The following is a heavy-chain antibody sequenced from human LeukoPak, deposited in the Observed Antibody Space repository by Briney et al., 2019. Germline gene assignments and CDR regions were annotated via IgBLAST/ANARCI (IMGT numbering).Heavy chain of an antibody. Sequence: GGSLRLSCAASGFTFNSYSMNWVRQAPGKGLEWVSYISSSSSTIYYADSVKGRFTTSRDNAKNSLYLQMNSLRAEDTAVYYCARGKGGNPPWGQGTLVTVSS. CDR2: ISSSSSTI. V-gene: IGHV3-48*01. D-gene: IGHD4-23*01. CDR1: GFTFNSYS. J-gene: IGHJ5*02. CDR3: ARGKGGNPP.